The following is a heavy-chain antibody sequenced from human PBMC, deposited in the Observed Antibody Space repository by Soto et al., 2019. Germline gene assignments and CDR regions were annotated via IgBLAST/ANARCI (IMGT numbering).Heavy chain of an antibody. Sequence: ASVKVSCKASGYTFTSYDINWVRQASGQGLEWMGWMNPNSGNTGYAQKFQGRVTMTRNTSISTAYVELSSLRSEDTAVYYCARERSSGWYVDYWGQGTLVTVSS. D-gene: IGHD6-19*01. V-gene: IGHV1-8*01. J-gene: IGHJ4*02. CDR2: MNPNSGNT. CDR1: GYTFTSYD. CDR3: ARERSSGWYVDY.